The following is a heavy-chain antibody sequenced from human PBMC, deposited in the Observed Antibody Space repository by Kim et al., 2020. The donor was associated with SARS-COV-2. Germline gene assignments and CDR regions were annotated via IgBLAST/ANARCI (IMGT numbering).Heavy chain of an antibody. V-gene: IGHV3-33*01. Sequence: YAASVKGRFTISRDNSKNTLYLQMNSLRAEDTAVYYCARDADYYYYGMDVWGQGTTVTVSS. CDR3: ARDADYYYYGMDV. J-gene: IGHJ6*02.